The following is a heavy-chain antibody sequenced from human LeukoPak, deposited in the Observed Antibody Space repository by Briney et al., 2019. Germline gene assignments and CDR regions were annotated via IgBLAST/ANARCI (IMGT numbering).Heavy chain of an antibody. D-gene: IGHD2-8*02. J-gene: IGHJ4*02. Sequence: GSLGLSCAASGLTFSTYAMSWVRQAPGKGLEWVSTISGNGGATYYADSVKGRFTLSRDNSEITLYLQMNSLRADDTAVYYCARDLPVGDYFDYWGQGTLVTVSS. CDR1: GLTFSTYA. CDR2: ISGNGGAT. V-gene: IGHV3-23*01. CDR3: ARDLPVGDYFDY.